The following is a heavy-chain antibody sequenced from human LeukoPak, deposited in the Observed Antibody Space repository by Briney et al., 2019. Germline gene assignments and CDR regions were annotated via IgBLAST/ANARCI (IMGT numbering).Heavy chain of an antibody. CDR1: GGSISSYY. CDR2: IYYSGRT. D-gene: IGHD5/OR15-5a*01. Sequence: SETLSLTCTVSGGSISSYYWSWIRQPPGKGLEWIGYIYYSGRTNYNPSLKSRVTVSEDKYQNQFSLKGSSVSAADTAVYCWAIVSRSVSYYFDYWGQGTLVTVSS. CDR3: AIVSRSVSYYFDY. J-gene: IGHJ4*02. V-gene: IGHV4-59*01.